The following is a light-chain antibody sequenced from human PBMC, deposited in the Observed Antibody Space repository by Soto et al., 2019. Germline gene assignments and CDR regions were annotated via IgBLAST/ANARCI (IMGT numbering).Light chain of an antibody. V-gene: IGKV3-15*01. CDR2: AAD. CDR1: QSVSNK. Sequence: EVVMRQSPATLSVSPGETATLSCRASQSVSNKLAWYQQRPGQAPRLLIYAADNRATGIPDRFSGCGSGREFSLTISSLQSEDFAVYYCQQYNNWPTWTFGQGTKVEVK. J-gene: IGKJ1*01. CDR3: QQYNNWPTWT.